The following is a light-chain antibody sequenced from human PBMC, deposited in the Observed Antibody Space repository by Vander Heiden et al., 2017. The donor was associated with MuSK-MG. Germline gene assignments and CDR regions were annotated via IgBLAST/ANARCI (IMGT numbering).Light chain of an antibody. CDR3: QRGDGSPHT. J-gene: IGKJ4*01. Sequence: DVQMTQSPSSVSASVGDRVTITCRASRSVGTWLAWYQQKPGKAPKLLIYTASTLQSGVPARFSGSGSGTDFTLTISNLQSEDFATYFCQRGDGSPHTFGGGTKVEIK. V-gene: IGKV1-12*01. CDR1: RSVGTW. CDR2: TAS.